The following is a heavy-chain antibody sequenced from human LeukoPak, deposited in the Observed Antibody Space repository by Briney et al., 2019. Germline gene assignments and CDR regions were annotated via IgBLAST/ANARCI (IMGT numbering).Heavy chain of an antibody. J-gene: IGHJ4*02. V-gene: IGHV4-39*01. CDR1: GGSISSSSYY. CDR2: IYYSGST. D-gene: IGHD6-19*01. CDR3: ASTASGLGELDY. Sequence: SETLSLTCTVSGGSISSSSYYWGWIRQPPGKGLEWIGSIYYSGSTYYNPSLKSRVTISIDTSKNQFSMTLSSVTAADTAVYYCASTASGLGELDYWGQGTLVTVSS.